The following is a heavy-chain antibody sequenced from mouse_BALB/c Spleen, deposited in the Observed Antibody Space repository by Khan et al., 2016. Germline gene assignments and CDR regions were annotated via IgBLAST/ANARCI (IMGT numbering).Heavy chain of an antibody. CDR3: ARDTTVVAKDYVDY. Sequence: EVELVESGPGLVKPSQSLSLTCTVTGYSITSDYAWNWIRQFPGNKLEWMGYISYSGSTSYNPSLKSRISITRDTSKNQFFLQLNSVTTEDTATYYCARDTTVVAKDYVDYWGQGTTLTVSS. J-gene: IGHJ2*01. CDR1: GYSITSDYA. CDR2: ISYSGST. V-gene: IGHV3-2*02. D-gene: IGHD1-1*01.